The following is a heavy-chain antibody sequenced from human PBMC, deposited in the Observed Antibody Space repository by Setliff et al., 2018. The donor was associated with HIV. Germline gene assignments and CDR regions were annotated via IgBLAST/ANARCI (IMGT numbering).Heavy chain of an antibody. CDR3: ARDPVSDYYGSGSYHGIDY. Sequence: VKVSCKASGYTFTSYGISWVRQAPGQGLEWMGWISAYNGNTNYAQKLQGRVTMTTDTSTSTAYMELRSLRSDDTAVYYCARDPVSDYYGSGSYHGIDYWGQGTLVTVSS. CDR1: GYTFTSYG. CDR2: ISAYNGNT. V-gene: IGHV1-18*01. J-gene: IGHJ4*02. D-gene: IGHD3-10*01.